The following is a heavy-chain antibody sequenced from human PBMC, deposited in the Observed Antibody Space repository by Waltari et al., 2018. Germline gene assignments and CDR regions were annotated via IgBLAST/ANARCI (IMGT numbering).Heavy chain of an antibody. CDR3: ARDPRNLGLDP. J-gene: IGHJ5*02. D-gene: IGHD3-16*01. CDR1: GSIFSVFW. Sequence: EGQLVESGGALVQPGGSLGLSCPETGSIFSVFWWYWIRQAPGKGLVWVSRINADGTTKTYADSVQGRFTISRDNVKSILYLEMNALRPEDTAVYYCARDPRNLGLDPWGLGTLVTVSS. V-gene: IGHV3-74*03. CDR2: INADGTTK.